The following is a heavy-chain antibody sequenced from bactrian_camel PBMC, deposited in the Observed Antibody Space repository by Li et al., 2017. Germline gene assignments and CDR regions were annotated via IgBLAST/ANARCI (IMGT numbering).Heavy chain of an antibody. V-gene: IGHV3-2*01. CDR1: GFTFSHYY. D-gene: IGHD5*01. CDR2: IYDNRFT. Sequence: HVQLVESGGGLVQPGESLRVSCAAFGFTFSHYYMIWVRQAPGKGLEWVSAIYDNRFTYYADSVKGRFTISRDNSKNAVYLEMTNLKPEDTARYYCAATGMMMTIRGCLTQGTQVTVS. J-gene: IGHJ4*01.